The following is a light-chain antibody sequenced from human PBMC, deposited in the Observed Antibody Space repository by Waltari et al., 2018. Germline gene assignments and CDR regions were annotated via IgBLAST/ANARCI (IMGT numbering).Light chain of an antibody. CDR1: NIGGYS. J-gene: IGLJ2*01. V-gene: IGLV3-21*04. CDR3: QVSDSTTDLVI. CDR2: YDN. Sequence: SYVLTQPPSVSVAPGETSRITCGGDNIGGYSVHWYQQKPGQAPVLVRYYDNDRPSGIPERFSGSNFGNTATLTISRVEAGDEADYYCQVSDSTTDLVIFGGGTKLTVL.